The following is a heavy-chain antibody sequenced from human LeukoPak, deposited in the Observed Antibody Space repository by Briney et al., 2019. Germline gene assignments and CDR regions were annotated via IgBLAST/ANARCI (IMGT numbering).Heavy chain of an antibody. CDR3: ARGPYGSGSYYKY. D-gene: IGHD3-10*01. V-gene: IGHV3-66*01. Sequence: GGSLRLSCAASGFSVSSNYMSWVRQAPGKGLEWVSILYSGGSTYYADSVKGRFTISRDSSKNTLYLQMNSLRAEDTAVYYCARGPYGSGSYYKYWGQGTLVTVSS. CDR1: GFSVSSNY. CDR2: LYSGGST. J-gene: IGHJ4*02.